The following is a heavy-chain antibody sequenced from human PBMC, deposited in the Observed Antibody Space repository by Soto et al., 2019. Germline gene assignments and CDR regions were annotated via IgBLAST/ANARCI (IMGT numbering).Heavy chain of an antibody. CDR3: ARVAPPTAREWGGMDV. D-gene: IGHD2-8*01. CDR2: ISSSGTTI. CDR1: EFTFSSYE. V-gene: IGHV3-48*03. Sequence: EVQLVESGGGLVQPGGSLRLSCAASEFTFSSYEMNWVRQPPGKGLEWVSYISSSGTTIYYADSEKGRFTISRDNAKNSLYLKMNSLRAEDTAVYYCARVAPPTAREWGGMDVWGQGTTVIVSS. J-gene: IGHJ6*02.